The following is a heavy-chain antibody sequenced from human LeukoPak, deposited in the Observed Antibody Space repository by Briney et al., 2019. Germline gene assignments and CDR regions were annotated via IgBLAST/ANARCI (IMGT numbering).Heavy chain of an antibody. CDR1: GFIFSNYA. CDR3: ARDPLLLFGEGLMDV. J-gene: IGHJ6*02. CDR2: TSYDGSSE. D-gene: IGHD3-10*01. Sequence: SGRSLRLSCAASGFIFSNYAIHWVRQAPGKGLEWVAVTSYDGSSEYYADSVKGRFNISRDNSKNTVSLQMSSLRIEDTAVYYCARDPLLLFGEGLMDVWGQGTTVTVSS. V-gene: IGHV3-30*04.